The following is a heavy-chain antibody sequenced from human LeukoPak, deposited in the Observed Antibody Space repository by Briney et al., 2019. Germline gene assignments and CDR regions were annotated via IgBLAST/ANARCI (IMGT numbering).Heavy chain of an antibody. J-gene: IGHJ2*01. CDR3: ARVPSEFNWYFDL. V-gene: IGHV3-21*01. CDR1: GFTFSSYS. Sequence: GGSLRLSCAASGFTFSSYSMNWVRQAAGKGLEWVSSISSSSSYIYYADSVKGRFTISRDNAKNPLYLQMNSLRAEDTAVYYCARVPSEFNWYFDLWGRGTLVTVSS. D-gene: IGHD3-10*01. CDR2: ISSSSSYI.